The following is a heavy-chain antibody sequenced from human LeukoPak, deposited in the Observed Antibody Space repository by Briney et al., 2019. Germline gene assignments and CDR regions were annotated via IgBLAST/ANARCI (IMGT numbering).Heavy chain of an antibody. V-gene: IGHV3-73*01. CDR1: GFPFSSYS. Sequence: GGSLRLPCAASGFPFSSYSMNWVRQAPGKGLEWVGRIRSKANSYAAAYAASVKGRFTISRDDSKNTAYLQMNSLKTEDTAVYYCTRPSSGSDAFDIWGQGTMVTVSS. D-gene: IGHD6-19*01. CDR3: TRPSSGSDAFDI. J-gene: IGHJ3*02. CDR2: IRSKANSYAA.